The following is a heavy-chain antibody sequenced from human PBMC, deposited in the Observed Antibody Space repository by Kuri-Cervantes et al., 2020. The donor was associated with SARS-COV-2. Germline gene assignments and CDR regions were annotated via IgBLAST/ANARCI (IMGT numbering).Heavy chain of an antibody. CDR1: GFSFSSYA. CDR2: TKQDGSEK. D-gene: IGHD5-24*01. J-gene: IGHJ3*02. Sequence: GESLKISCAASGFSFSSYAMSWVRQAPGKGLEWVANTKQDGSEKYYVDSVKGRFTISRDNAKNSLYLQMNSLRAEDTAVYYCAREEWLHIHDAFDIWGQGTMVTVSS. CDR3: AREEWLHIHDAFDI. V-gene: IGHV3-7*04.